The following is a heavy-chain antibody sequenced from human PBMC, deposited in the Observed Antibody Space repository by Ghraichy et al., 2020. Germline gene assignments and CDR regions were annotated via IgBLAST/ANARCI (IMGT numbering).Heavy chain of an antibody. V-gene: IGHV4-34*01. Sequence: SETLSLTCAVYGGSFSGYYWSWIRQPPGKGLEWIGEINHSGSTNYNPSLKSRVTISVDTSKNQFSLKLSSVTAADTAVYYCARGGRGLRYCSGGSCYRRYYLDYWCQGTLVTVSS. J-gene: IGHJ4*02. CDR3: ARGGRGLRYCSGGSCYRRYYLDY. D-gene: IGHD2-15*01. CDR1: GGSFSGYY. CDR2: INHSGST.